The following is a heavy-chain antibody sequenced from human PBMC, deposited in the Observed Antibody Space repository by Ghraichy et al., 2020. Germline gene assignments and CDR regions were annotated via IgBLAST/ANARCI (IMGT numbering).Heavy chain of an antibody. Sequence: ASVKVSCKASGYTFSKNAMHWVRQAPGHRLEWMDSINTDSANARYSQKFQGRFTITRDTSASTASMELSSLRSEDTAVYYCATNDGSTCLLDYWGQGTLVTVSS. D-gene: IGHD6-13*01. V-gene: IGHV1-3*04. CDR2: INTDSANA. CDR3: ATNDGSTCLLDY. J-gene: IGHJ4*02. CDR1: GYTFSKNA.